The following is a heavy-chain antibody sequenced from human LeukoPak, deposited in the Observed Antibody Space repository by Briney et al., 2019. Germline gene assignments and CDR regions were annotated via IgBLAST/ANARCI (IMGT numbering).Heavy chain of an antibody. Sequence: PSETLSLTCAVYGGSFSGYYWSWIRQPPGKGLEWIGEINHSGSTNYNPSLKSRVTISVDTSKNQFSLKLSSVTAADTAVYYCASAESSSSWYGDYYMDVWGKGTTVTVSS. J-gene: IGHJ6*03. CDR2: INHSGST. CDR1: GGSFSGYY. D-gene: IGHD6-13*01. CDR3: ASAESSSSWYGDYYMDV. V-gene: IGHV4-34*01.